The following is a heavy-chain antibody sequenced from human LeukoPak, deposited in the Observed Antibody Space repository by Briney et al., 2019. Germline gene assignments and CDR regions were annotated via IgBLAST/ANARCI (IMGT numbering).Heavy chain of an antibody. J-gene: IGHJ4*02. D-gene: IGHD5-24*01. CDR1: GGSFSGYY. V-gene: IGHV4-34*01. CDR2: INHSGST. CDR3: ARAVGTDGYNLWVY. Sequence: PSETLSHTCAVYGGSFSGYYWSWIRQPPGKGLEWIGEINHSGSTNYNPSLKSRVTISVDTSKNQFSLKLTSVTAADTAVYYCARAVGTDGYNLWVYWGQGTLVTVSS.